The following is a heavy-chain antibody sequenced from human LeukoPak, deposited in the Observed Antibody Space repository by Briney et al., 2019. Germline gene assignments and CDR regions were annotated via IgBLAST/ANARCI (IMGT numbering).Heavy chain of an antibody. CDR2: ISAYNGNT. CDR1: GYTFTRYG. Sequence: ASVKVSCKASGYTFTRYGITWVRQAPGQGLELMGWISAYNGNTNNAQKVQGRVTMTTDTSTSTAYMELRSLRSDDTAVYYCARSQYDYIWGNYRNPDYWGQGTLVTVSS. V-gene: IGHV1-18*01. CDR3: ARSQYDYIWGNYRNPDY. J-gene: IGHJ4*02. D-gene: IGHD3-16*02.